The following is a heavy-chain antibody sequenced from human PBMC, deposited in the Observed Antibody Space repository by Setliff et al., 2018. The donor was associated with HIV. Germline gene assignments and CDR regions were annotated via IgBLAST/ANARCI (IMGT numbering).Heavy chain of an antibody. CDR2: ISSSSSYI. V-gene: IGHV3-21*01. CDR3: ARESMSQNAFDI. J-gene: IGHJ3*02. Sequence: GGSLRLSCAASGFTFSSYSMNWVRQAPGKGLEWVSSISSSSSYIYYADSVKGRFTISRDNAKNSLYLRMNSLRAEDTAVYYCARESMSQNAFDIWGQGTMVTVSS. CDR1: GFTFSSYS.